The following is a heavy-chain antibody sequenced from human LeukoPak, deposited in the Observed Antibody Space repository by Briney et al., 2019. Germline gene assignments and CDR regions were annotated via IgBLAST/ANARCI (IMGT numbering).Heavy chain of an antibody. CDR3: AKASGGITRMDV. V-gene: IGHV3-23*01. CDR1: GFTFSSYA. CDR2: VSGGGGTT. D-gene: IGHD1-14*01. Sequence: GGSLRLSCAASGFTFSSYAMSWVRQAPGKGLELVSTVSGGGGTTYYADSVKGRFTISRDNSKNTLYLQMNSLRAEDTAVYYCAKASGGITRMDVWGQGTTVTVSS. J-gene: IGHJ6*02.